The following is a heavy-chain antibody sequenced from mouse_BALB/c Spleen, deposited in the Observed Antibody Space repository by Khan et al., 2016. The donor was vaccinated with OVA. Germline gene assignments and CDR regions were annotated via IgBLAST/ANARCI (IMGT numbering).Heavy chain of an antibody. V-gene: IGHV1-77*01. CDR3: ARWGVNYKYYDALDY. J-gene: IGHJ4*01. Sequence: QVQLQQSGAELARPGASVKLSCKTSGYTFTDYYINWVKQRTGQGLEWIGEIYPGTGNTYYNEKFKGKATLTADKSSSTVYMQLSSLTSEDSAVYVRARWGVNYKYYDALDYWGQETSVTVSS. D-gene: IGHD2-1*01. CDR2: IYPGTGNT. CDR1: GYTFTDYY.